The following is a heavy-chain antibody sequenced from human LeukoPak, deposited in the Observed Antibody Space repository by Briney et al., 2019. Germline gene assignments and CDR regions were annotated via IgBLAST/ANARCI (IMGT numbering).Heavy chain of an antibody. V-gene: IGHV3-23*01. CDR2: ISGSDSST. CDR3: AKDRDNSNWCPYFDN. CDR1: GFTFSNYA. J-gene: IGHJ4*02. Sequence: PGGSLRLSCAASGFTFSNYAMSWVRQAPGKGLEWVSVISGSDSSTYYADSVKGRFTISRDNSKNTLYLQMNSLRAEDTAIYFCAKDRDNSNWCPYFDNWGQGTLVTVSS. D-gene: IGHD2/OR15-2a*01.